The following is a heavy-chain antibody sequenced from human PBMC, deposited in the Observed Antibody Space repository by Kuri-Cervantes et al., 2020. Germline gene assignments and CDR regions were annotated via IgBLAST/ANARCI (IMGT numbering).Heavy chain of an antibody. V-gene: IGHV3-48*02. CDR1: GFTFSSYA. J-gene: IGHJ6*02. D-gene: IGHD3-16*01. Sequence: GESLKISCAASGFTFSSYAMTWVRQAPGKGLEWVSAIIGSSSTTYYADSVKGRFTISRDNAKNSLYLQMNSLRDEDTAVYYCARGGEWAYYYYYGMDVWGQGTTVTVSS. CDR3: ARGGEWAYYYYYGMDV. CDR2: IIGSSSTT.